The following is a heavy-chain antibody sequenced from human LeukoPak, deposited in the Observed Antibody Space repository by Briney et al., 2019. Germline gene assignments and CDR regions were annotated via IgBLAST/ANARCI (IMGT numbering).Heavy chain of an antibody. Sequence: GGSLRLSCAASGFTVSSNYMSWVRQAPGKGXXXXXXXXXGGSTYYADSVKGRFTISRDNSKNTLYLQMNSLRAEDTAVYYCARAYCSSTSCYYWYFDLWGRGTLVTVSS. D-gene: IGHD2-2*01. CDR1: GFTVSSNY. CDR2: XXXGGST. CDR3: ARAYCSSTSCYYWYFDL. J-gene: IGHJ2*01. V-gene: IGHV3-53*01.